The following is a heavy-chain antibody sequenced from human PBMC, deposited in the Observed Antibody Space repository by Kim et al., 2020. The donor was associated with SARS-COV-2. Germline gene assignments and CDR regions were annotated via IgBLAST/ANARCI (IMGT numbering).Heavy chain of an antibody. D-gene: IGHD6-19*01. J-gene: IGHJ3*02. Sequence: SETLSLTCAVYGGSFSGYYWSWIRQPPGKGLEWIGEINHSGSTNYNPSLKSRVTISVDTSKNQFSLKLSSVTAADTAVYYCARVGHERLVRAFDIWGQGTMVTVSS. V-gene: IGHV4-34*01. CDR2: INHSGST. CDR1: GGSFSGYY. CDR3: ARVGHERLVRAFDI.